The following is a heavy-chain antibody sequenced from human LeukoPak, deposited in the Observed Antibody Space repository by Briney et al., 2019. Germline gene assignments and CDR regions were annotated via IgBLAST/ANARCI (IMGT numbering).Heavy chain of an antibody. J-gene: IGHJ6*02. D-gene: IGHD5-12*01. Sequence: SVKVSCKASGGTFSSYAISWVRQAPGQGLEWMGGIIPIFGTANYAQKFQGRVTITADESTSTAYMELSSLRSEDTAVYYCASGRRKHSGYDSDYYYYGMDVWGQGTTVTVSS. V-gene: IGHV1-69*01. CDR1: GGTFSSYA. CDR2: IIPIFGTA. CDR3: ASGRRKHSGYDSDYYYYGMDV.